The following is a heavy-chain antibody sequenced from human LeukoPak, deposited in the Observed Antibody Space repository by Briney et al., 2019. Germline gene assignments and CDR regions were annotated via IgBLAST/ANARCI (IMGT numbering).Heavy chain of an antibody. CDR3: ARAGYYDSSGYPFDY. D-gene: IGHD3-22*01. CDR1: GFTFSSYW. CDR2: ISSSGSTI. Sequence: GGSLRLSCAASGFTFSSYWMHWVRQAPGKGLEWVSYISSSGSTIYYADSVKGRFTISRDNAKNSLYLQMNSLRAEDTAVYYCARAGYYDSSGYPFDYWGQGTLVTVSS. J-gene: IGHJ4*02. V-gene: IGHV3-48*04.